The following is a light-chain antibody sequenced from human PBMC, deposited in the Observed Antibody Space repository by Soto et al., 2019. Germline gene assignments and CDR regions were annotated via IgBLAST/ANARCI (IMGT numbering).Light chain of an antibody. CDR2: DVS. V-gene: IGLV2-11*01. CDR1: GSEVGAYNY. J-gene: IGLJ1*01. Sequence: QSALTQPRSVSGSPGQSVTISCTGTGSEVGAYNYVSWYQQHPGKAPKFMIYDVSKRPSGVPDRFSGSKSGNTASLTITGLQAEDEAEYYCCSYAGSPYVFGTGTKVTVL. CDR3: CSYAGSPYV.